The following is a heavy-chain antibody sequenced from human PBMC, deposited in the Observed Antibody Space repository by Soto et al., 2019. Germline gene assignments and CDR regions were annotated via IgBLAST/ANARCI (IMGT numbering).Heavy chain of an antibody. CDR3: ARDQRVVTLKGRDNAFDI. CDR2: ISSSGSTI. CDR1: GFTFSDYY. D-gene: IGHD3-3*01. Sequence: GGSLRLSCAASGFTFSDYYMSWIRQAPGKGLEWVSYISSSGSTIYYADSVKGRFTISRDNAKNSLYLQMNSLRAEDTAVYYCARDQRVVTLKGRDNAFDIWGQGTMVTVSS. J-gene: IGHJ3*02. V-gene: IGHV3-11*01.